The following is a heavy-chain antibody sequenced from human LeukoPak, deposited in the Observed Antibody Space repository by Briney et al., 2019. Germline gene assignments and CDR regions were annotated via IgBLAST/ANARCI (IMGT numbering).Heavy chain of an antibody. D-gene: IGHD3-9*01. Sequence: GGSLRLSCAASGFTFSSYAMSWVRQAPGKGLEWVSAISGSGGSTYYADSVKGRFTISRDNSKNTLYLQMNSLRAEDTAVYYCAKDRDYDILTGYYPRRWFDPWGQGTLVTVFS. CDR3: AKDRDYDILTGYYPRRWFDP. CDR1: GFTFSSYA. J-gene: IGHJ5*02. CDR2: ISGSGGST. V-gene: IGHV3-23*01.